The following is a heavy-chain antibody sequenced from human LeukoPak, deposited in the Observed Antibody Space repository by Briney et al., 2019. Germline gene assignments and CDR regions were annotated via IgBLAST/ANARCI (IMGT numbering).Heavy chain of an antibody. J-gene: IGHJ4*02. Sequence: GGSLRLSCAASGFTATNYAMNWVRQAPGKGLEWVSVLIGSSGSTDYADSVKGRFTISRDISKNTLFLQMNSLRAEDTAIYYCAKGAYDYIEIAYFDSWGQGTLVTVSS. D-gene: IGHD5-12*01. CDR1: GFTATNYA. CDR2: LIGSSGST. CDR3: AKGAYDYIEIAYFDS. V-gene: IGHV3-23*01.